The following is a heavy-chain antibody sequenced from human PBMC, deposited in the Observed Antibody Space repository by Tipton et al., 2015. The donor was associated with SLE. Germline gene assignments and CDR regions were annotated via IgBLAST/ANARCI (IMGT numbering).Heavy chain of an antibody. Sequence: TLSLTCTVSGGSISSYYWSWIRQPPGKGLEWIGYIYYSGSTNYNPSLKSRVTISVDTSKNHFSLKLSSVTAADTAVYYCARRRGSGGYFDLWGRGTLVTVSS. V-gene: IGHV4-59*08. CDR2: IYYSGST. D-gene: IGHD3-10*01. CDR3: ARRRGSGGYFDL. J-gene: IGHJ2*01. CDR1: GGSISSYY.